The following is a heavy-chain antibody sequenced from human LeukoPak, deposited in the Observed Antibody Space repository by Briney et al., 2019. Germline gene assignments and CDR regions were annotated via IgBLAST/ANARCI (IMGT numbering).Heavy chain of an antibody. V-gene: IGHV4-4*07. J-gene: IGHJ3*02. Sequence: SETLSLTRTVSLGSLSSYYWSWIRQPAGKGLEWIGRIYTSGCTNYNPSLQRRVTMSVDTSKNQFSLKLSYVTAADTAVYYCARVHYYDSSGLDAFDIWGQGTMVTVSS. D-gene: IGHD3-22*01. CDR1: LGSLSSYY. CDR2: IYTSGCT. CDR3: ARVHYYDSSGLDAFDI.